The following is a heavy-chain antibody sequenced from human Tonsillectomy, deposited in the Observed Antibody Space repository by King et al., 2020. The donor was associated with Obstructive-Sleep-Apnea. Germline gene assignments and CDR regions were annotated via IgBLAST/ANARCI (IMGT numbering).Heavy chain of an antibody. CDR3: ARDLRDDVYYGSGYNWFDP. CDR2: IWYDGSNK. CDR1: GFTFSSYG. D-gene: IGHD3-10*01. Sequence: VQLVESGGGVVQPGRSLRLSCAASGFTFSSYGMHWVRQAPGKGLEWVAVIWYDGSNKYYADSVKGRFTISRDNSQNTLYLQMNSLRAEDTAVYYCARDLRDDVYYGSGYNWFDPWGQGTLVTVSS. J-gene: IGHJ5*02. V-gene: IGHV3-33*01.